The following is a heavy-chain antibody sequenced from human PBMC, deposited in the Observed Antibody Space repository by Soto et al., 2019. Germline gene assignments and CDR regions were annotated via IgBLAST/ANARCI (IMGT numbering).Heavy chain of an antibody. D-gene: IGHD5-12*01. Sequence: RSATLSLTCDVSGGSISSINWWSWVRQPPGKGLKWIGEIYHSGSTTYNPSLKSRVTISVDKSKNQFSLKLKSVTAADTAIYYCARGGGPDIAYGMDVWGQGTTVTVSS. V-gene: IGHV4-4*02. CDR1: GGSISSINW. J-gene: IGHJ6*02. CDR3: ARGGGPDIAYGMDV. CDR2: IYHSGST.